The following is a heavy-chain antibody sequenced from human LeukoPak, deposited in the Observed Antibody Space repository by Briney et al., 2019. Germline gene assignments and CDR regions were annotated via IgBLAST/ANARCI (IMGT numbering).Heavy chain of an antibody. CDR2: MSNSGHT. V-gene: IGHV4-59*01. CDR1: GGSISSYY. CDR3: ARVSVAGTGPGY. D-gene: IGHD6-13*01. Sequence: PSETLSLTCTVSGGSISSYYWSWIRQPPGKGLEWIGFMSNSGHTDSNASLKSRVTISVDTSKNQFSLKLKSVTAADTAVYYCARVSVAGTGPGYWGQGTLVTVSS. J-gene: IGHJ4*02.